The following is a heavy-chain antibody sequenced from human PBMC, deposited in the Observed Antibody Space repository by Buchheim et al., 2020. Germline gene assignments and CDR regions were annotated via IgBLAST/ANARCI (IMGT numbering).Heavy chain of an antibody. D-gene: IGHD6-19*01. CDR2: ISSSSSTI. V-gene: IGHV3-48*01. CDR3: ARDTGPGSSGWYDGYYYYGMDV. J-gene: IGHJ6*02. Sequence: EVQLVESGGGLVQPGGSLRLSCAASGFTFSSYSMNWVRQAPGKGLEWVSYISSSSSTIYYADSVTGRFTISIDNAKNSLYLQMNSLRAEDTAVYYCARDTGPGSSGWYDGYYYYGMDVWGQGTT. CDR1: GFTFSSYS.